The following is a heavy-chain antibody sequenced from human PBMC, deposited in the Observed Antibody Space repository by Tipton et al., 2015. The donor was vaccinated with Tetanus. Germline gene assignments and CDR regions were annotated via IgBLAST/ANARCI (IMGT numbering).Heavy chain of an antibody. CDR3: ARGVAWYTTFGVALNWFDP. V-gene: IGHV4-30-2*01. Sequence: LSLTCAVSGISVSAGRYAWSWIRQPPGKGLEWIGYVYDSGTSHYNPSLGDRVSMSLDRSKDQFSLKLSSVTAVDTAVYFCARGVAWYTTFGVALNWFDPWGQGILVTVSS. CDR1: GISVSAGRYA. CDR2: VYDSGTS. D-gene: IGHD3-3*01. J-gene: IGHJ5*02.